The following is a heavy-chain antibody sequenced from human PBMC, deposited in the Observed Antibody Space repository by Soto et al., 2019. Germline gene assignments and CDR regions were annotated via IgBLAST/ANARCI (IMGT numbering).Heavy chain of an antibody. J-gene: IGHJ4*02. CDR3: AKVLKAVAGTYDY. CDR2: ISGSGDYT. V-gene: IGHV3-23*01. Sequence: EVQLLESGGGLVQPGGSLRLSCAASGFTFSIHAMSWVRQAPGKGLEWVSAISGSGDYTYYADSVKGRFAISRDNSKNTLDLQMNSLRAEDTAVYYCAKVLKAVAGTYDYWGQGTLVTVSS. D-gene: IGHD6-19*01. CDR1: GFTFSIHA.